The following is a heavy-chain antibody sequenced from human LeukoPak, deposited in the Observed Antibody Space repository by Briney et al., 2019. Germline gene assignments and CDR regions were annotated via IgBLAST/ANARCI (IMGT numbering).Heavy chain of an antibody. CDR2: INPNSGGT. J-gene: IGHJ4*02. D-gene: IGHD3-22*01. V-gene: IGHV1-2*02. Sequence: GASVKVSCKASGYTFTCYYMHWVRQAPGQGVEWMGWINPNSGGTNYAQKVQGRVTMTRDTSISTAYMELSRLRSDDTAVYYCAGVYYYDSSGYYYLSYWGQGTLVSVSS. CDR1: GYTFTCYY. CDR3: AGVYYYDSSGYYYLSY.